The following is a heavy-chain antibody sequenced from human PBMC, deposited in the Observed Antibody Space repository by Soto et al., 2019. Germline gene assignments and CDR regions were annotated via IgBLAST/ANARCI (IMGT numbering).Heavy chain of an antibody. CDR2: INTDESST. J-gene: IGHJ6*02. D-gene: IGHD3-3*01. CDR1: GVTGSSYG. V-gene: IGHV3-74*01. Sequence: GGCRRLSCAAFGVTGSSYGLHWVREAPGKGLVWVSRINTDESSTSYADSVKGRFTISRDNAKNTLYLQMNSLRAEDTAVYYCAREYITIFGVVITYYYYYGMDVWGQGT. CDR3: AREYITIFGVVITYYYYYGMDV.